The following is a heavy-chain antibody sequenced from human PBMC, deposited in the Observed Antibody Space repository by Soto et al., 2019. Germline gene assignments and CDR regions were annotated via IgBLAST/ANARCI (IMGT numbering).Heavy chain of an antibody. CDR1: GFTFSSYG. CDR2: ISYDGSNK. CDR3: AKDMVAXVVVAAINY. D-gene: IGHD2-15*01. Sequence: QVQLVESGGGVVQPGRSLRLSCAASGFTFSSYGMHWVRQAPGKGLEWVAVISYDGSNKYYADSVKGRFTISRDNSKNTLYLQMNSLRAEDTAVYYCAKDMVAXVVVAAINYWGQGTLVTVSS. V-gene: IGHV3-30*18. J-gene: IGHJ4*02.